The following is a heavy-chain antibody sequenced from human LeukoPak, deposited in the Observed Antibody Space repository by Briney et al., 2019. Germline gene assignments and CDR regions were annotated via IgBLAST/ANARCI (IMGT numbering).Heavy chain of an antibody. CDR1: GYTFTSYY. V-gene: IGHV1-46*01. D-gene: IGHD3-10*01. J-gene: IGHJ4*02. CDR2: INPSGGST. Sequence: ASVKVSCKASGYTFTSYYMHWVRQAPGQGLEWMGIINPSGGSTSYAQKFQGRVTMTRDTSTSTVYMELSSLRSEDTAVYYCARDLSITMVRGVVLDYWGQGTLVTVSS. CDR3: ARDLSITMVRGVVLDY.